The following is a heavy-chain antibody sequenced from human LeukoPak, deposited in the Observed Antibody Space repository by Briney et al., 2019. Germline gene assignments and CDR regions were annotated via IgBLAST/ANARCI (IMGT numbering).Heavy chain of an antibody. CDR1: GYSFTTYW. CDR3: ARQKYCSGGSCSDYYGMDV. CDR2: IYPGDSES. D-gene: IGHD2-15*01. V-gene: IGHV5-51*01. Sequence: GESLKISCKGSGYSFTTYWIGWVREMPGKGLEWMGIIYPGDSESRHSPSFQGQVTISADKSISTAYLQWSSLKASDTAMYYCARQKYCSGGSCSDYYGMDVWGQGTTVTVSS. J-gene: IGHJ6*02.